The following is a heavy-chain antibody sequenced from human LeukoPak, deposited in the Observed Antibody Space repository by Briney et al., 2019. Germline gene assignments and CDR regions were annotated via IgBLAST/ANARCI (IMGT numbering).Heavy chain of an antibody. CDR3: AKDYGVVPTLPIDY. CDR2: ISGSGGST. J-gene: IGHJ4*02. CDR1: GFTFSSYA. V-gene: IGHV3-23*01. Sequence: PGGSLRLSCAASGFTFSSYAMSWVRQAPGKGLEWVSAISGSGGSTYYADSVKGRFTISRDNSKNTLYLQMNSLRAEDTAVYYCAKDYGVVPTLPIDYWGQGTLVTVSS. D-gene: IGHD2-2*01.